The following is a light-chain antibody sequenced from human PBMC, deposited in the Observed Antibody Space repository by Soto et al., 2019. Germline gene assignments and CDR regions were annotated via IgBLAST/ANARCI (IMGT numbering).Light chain of an antibody. CDR1: SSDVGGYNY. V-gene: IGLV2-8*01. CDR3: SSYAGSNTPYV. CDR2: EVI. Sequence: QSALTQPPSASGSPGQSVTISCTGTSSDVGGYNYVSWYQQHPGKAPKFLIYEVIKRPSGVPDRFSASRSGNTASLTVSGLQAEDEADYYCSSYAGSNTPYVFGTGTKVTVL. J-gene: IGLJ1*01.